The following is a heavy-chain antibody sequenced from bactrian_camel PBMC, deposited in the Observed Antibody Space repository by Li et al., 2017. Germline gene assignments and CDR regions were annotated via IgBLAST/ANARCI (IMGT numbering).Heavy chain of an antibody. Sequence: DVQLVESGGGSVQEGGSLRLSCVASGYTYSKFCMGWFRQTPGNERKGVAAMYTSGGGIHIADPVRGRFTISRDNAKNILYLQMNSLKPEDTAMYYCAAVRCGDVPPSADFGYWGQGTQVTVS. CDR2: MYTSGGGI. J-gene: IGHJ6*01. CDR3: AAVRCGDVPPSADFGY. V-gene: IGHV3S31*01. D-gene: IGHD6*01. CDR1: GYTYSKFC.